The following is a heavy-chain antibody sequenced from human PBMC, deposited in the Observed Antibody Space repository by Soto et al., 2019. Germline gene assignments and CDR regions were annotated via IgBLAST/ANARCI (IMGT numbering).Heavy chain of an antibody. V-gene: IGHV3-9*01. Sequence: EVQLVESGGGLVQPGRSLRLSCAASGFTFDDYAMHWVRQPPGKGLEWVSGITWNSGIIGYADSVKGRFTISRDNAKNSLYLQMNSLSPEDTALYYCAKDQGYSTSYYGYVDLWGRGTLVTVSS. CDR1: GFTFDDYA. J-gene: IGHJ2*01. CDR2: ITWNSGII. D-gene: IGHD6-13*01. CDR3: AKDQGYSTSYYGYVDL.